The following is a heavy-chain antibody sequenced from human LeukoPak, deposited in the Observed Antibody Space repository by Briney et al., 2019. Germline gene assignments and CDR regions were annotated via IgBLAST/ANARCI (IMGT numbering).Heavy chain of an antibody. CDR3: AREWDS. Sequence: PGGSLRLSCAASGFTFSTYGTNWVRQAPGKGLEWVSHISSISDNIKYADSVKGRFTISRDNVKNSLYLQMNSLRAEDTALYYCAREWDSWGQGTLVTVSS. CDR1: GFTFSTYG. J-gene: IGHJ4*02. V-gene: IGHV3-48*01. CDR2: ISSISDNI.